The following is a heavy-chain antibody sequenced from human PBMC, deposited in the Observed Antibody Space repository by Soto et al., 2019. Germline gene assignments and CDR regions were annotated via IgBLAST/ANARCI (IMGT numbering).Heavy chain of an antibody. Sequence: GGSLRLSCAASGFTFSSYAMSWVRQAPGKGLEWVSAISGSGGSTYYADSVKGRFTISRDNAKNSLYLQMNSLRDEDTAVYYCARGYSSSSLDYWGQGTLVTSPQ. CDR2: ISGSGGST. D-gene: IGHD6-6*01. CDR1: GFTFSSYA. V-gene: IGHV3-23*01. CDR3: ARGYSSSSLDY. J-gene: IGHJ4*02.